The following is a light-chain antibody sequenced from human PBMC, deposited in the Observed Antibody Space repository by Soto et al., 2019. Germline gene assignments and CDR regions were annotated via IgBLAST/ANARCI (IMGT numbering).Light chain of an antibody. V-gene: IGLV2-14*03. J-gene: IGLJ1*01. CDR1: SRDVGGYNY. CDR3: SSDTSNNPLYA. Sequence: QSALTQHASVSGAPGHSITTSCTGTSRDVGGYNYVSWYQQHPGKTPKLMIYDVTNRPSGVSNRLSGSKSCNTASLTISGLQAEDEADCYCSSDTSNNPLYAFGTGTKVTVL. CDR2: DVT.